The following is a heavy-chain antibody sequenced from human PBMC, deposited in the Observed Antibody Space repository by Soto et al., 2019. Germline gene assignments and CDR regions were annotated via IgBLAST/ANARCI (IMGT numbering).Heavy chain of an antibody. D-gene: IGHD6-13*01. CDR1: GFSLSTSGVG. J-gene: IGHJ5*02. Sequence: ESGPTLVKPTQTLTLTCPFSGFSLSTSGVGVGWIRQPPGKALEWLALIYWNDDKRYSPSLKSRLTITKDTSKNQVVLTMTNMDPVDTATYYCARLYSSSWYSWFDPWGQGTLVTVSS. CDR3: ARLYSSSWYSWFDP. CDR2: IYWNDDK. V-gene: IGHV2-5*01.